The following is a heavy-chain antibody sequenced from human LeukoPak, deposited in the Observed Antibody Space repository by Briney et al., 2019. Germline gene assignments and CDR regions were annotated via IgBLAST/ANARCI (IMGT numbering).Heavy chain of an antibody. V-gene: IGHV3-23*01. Sequence: GGSLRLSCAASGFTFSSYAMSWVRQAPGKGLEWVSAISGGGVGTYYADSVKGRVTISRDNAKNSLYLQMNSLRAEDTAVYYCARVRGSYSADYWGQGTLVTVSS. CDR3: ARVRGSYSADY. J-gene: IGHJ4*02. CDR2: ISGGGVGT. CDR1: GFTFSSYA. D-gene: IGHD1-26*01.